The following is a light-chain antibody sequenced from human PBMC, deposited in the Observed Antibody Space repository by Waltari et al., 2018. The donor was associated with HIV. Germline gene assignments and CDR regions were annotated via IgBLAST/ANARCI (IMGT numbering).Light chain of an antibody. CDR2: EVT. CDR3: AAWDDSLNGAV. Sequence: QSALTQPASVSGSPGQSITISCTVTSSDVGSYNRVSWYQQYPGKAPKLIIYEVTKRPSGVSNRFSGSKSGNTASLTLSGLQADDEADYYCAAWDDSLNGAVFGGGTKLTVL. J-gene: IGLJ3*02. V-gene: IGLV2-23*02. CDR1: SSDVGSYNR.